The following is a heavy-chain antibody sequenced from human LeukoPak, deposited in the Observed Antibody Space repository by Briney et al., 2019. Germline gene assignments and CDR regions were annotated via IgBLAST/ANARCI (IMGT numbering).Heavy chain of an antibody. J-gene: IGHJ3*02. V-gene: IGHV3-23*01. CDR1: GFTFTSYA. Sequence: QAGGSLRLSCAASGFTFTSYAMSWVRQAPGKGLEWVSAISGSGGSTYYADSVKGRFTISRDNSKNTLYLQMNSLRAEDTAVYYCAKDLPTYYDSSGYWWDAFDIWGQGTMVTVSS. CDR2: ISGSGGST. D-gene: IGHD3-22*01. CDR3: AKDLPTYYDSSGYWWDAFDI.